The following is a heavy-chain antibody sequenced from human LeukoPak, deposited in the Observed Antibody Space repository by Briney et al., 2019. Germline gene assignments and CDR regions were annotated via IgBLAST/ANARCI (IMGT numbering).Heavy chain of an antibody. CDR2: ISSSSSYI. CDR3: ARDFGSIAAAGTVDY. J-gene: IGHJ4*02. CDR1: GFTFSSYS. D-gene: IGHD6-13*01. V-gene: IGHV3-21*01. Sequence: AGGSLRLSCAASGFTFSSYSMNWVRQAPGKGLEWVSSISSSSSYIYYADSVKGRFTISRDNAKNSLYLQMNSLRAEDTAVYYCARDFGSIAAAGTVDYWGQGTLATVSS.